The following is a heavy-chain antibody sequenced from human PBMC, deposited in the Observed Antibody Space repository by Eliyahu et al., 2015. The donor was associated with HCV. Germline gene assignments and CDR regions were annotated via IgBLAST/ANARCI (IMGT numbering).Heavy chain of an antibody. CDR3: ARDAGIPEYSSSLHFDY. CDR1: GYTFTGYY. V-gene: IGHV1-2*02. J-gene: IGHJ4*02. D-gene: IGHD6-6*01. Sequence: QVQLVQSGAEVKKPGASVKVSCKASGYTFTGYYMHWVRQAPGQGLEWMGWINPNSGGTNYAQKFQGRVTMTRDTSISTAYMELSRLRSDDTAVYYCARDAGIPEYSSSLHFDYWGQGTLVTVSS. CDR2: INPNSGGT.